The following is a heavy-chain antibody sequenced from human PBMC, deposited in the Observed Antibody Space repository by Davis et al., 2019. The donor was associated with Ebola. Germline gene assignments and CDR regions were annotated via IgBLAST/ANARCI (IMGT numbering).Heavy chain of an antibody. CDR3: ARDKRSSWYGGMDV. CDR1: GFTFSTYW. J-gene: IGHJ6*02. Sequence: HTGGSLRLSCAASGFTFSTYWMHWVRQVPGKGLEWVSRTNKDGTITNYADSVRGRFTISRDNAKNTLYLQMNNLRAEDTAVYYCARDKRSSWYGGMDVWGQGTTVTVSS. V-gene: IGHV3-74*01. CDR2: TNKDGTIT. D-gene: IGHD6-19*01.